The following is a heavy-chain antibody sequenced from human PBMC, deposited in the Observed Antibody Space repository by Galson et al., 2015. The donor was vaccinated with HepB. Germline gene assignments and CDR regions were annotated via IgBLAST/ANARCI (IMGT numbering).Heavy chain of an antibody. CDR1: GDSISSHNYF. CDR3: ASRGRGIGGYYAD. D-gene: IGHD3-22*01. CDR2: IYEGGRT. Sequence: LSLTCTVSGDSISSHNYFWSWVRLPPGKGLEWIGDIYEGGRTYSNPSLKGRVTISLDTSKNQFSLTLRSVAPPDTALYFCASRGRGIGGYYADWGQGPLVTVSS. V-gene: IGHV4-39*01. J-gene: IGHJ4*02.